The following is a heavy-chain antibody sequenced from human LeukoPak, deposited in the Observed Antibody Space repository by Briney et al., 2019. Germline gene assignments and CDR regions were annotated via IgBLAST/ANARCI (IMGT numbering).Heavy chain of an antibody. D-gene: IGHD4-23*01. J-gene: IGHJ6*02. CDR2: ISGSGGST. CDR1: GFTFSSYA. Sequence: PGGSLRLSCAASGFTFSSYAMSWVRQAPGKGLEWVSAISGSGGSTYYADSVKGRFTISRENAKNSLHLQMNSLRAGDTAVYYCARALPDYGGDSRYYYGLDVWGQGTTVTVSS. CDR3: ARALPDYGGDSRYYYGLDV. V-gene: IGHV3-23*01.